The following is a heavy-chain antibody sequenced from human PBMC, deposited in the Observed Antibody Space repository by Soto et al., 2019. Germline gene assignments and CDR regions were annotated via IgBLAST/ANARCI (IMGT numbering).Heavy chain of an antibody. V-gene: IGHV4-59*01. D-gene: IGHD6-19*01. CDR3: ARGGWKLFDY. CDR2: FYYSGST. CDR1: GGSISSYY. J-gene: IGHJ4*02. Sequence: QVQLQESGPGLVKPSETLSLTCTVSGGSISSYYWSWIRQPPGKGLEWIGYFYYSGSTNYNPSLTSRVNISVDTSKNQFSLKLSSVTAADTAVYYCARGGWKLFDYWGQGTLVTVSS.